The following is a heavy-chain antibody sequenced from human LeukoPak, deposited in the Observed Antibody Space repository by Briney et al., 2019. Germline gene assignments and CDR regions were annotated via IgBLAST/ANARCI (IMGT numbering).Heavy chain of an antibody. CDR3: ARDLNYDYVWGSYNLFDY. J-gene: IGHJ4*02. D-gene: IGHD3-16*01. CDR2: IWYDRTNK. V-gene: IGHV3-33*01. Sequence: PGRSLRLSCAASGLTFSAYGMHWVRQAPGKGLEWVAVIWYDRTNKYYADSVKGRFTISRDNSKNTLYLQMNSLRAEDTAVYYCARDLNYDYVWGSYNLFDYWGQGTLVTVSS. CDR1: GLTFSAYG.